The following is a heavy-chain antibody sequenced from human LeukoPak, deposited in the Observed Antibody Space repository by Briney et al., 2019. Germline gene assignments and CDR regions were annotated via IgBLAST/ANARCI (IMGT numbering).Heavy chain of an antibody. CDR1: GFTFSSYA. CDR2: ISGSGGST. D-gene: IGHD6-19*01. CDR3: ARSNGWYLDY. Sequence: GGSLRLSCAASGFTFSSYAMSWVRQAPGKGLEWVSAISGSGGSTYYADSVKGRFTISRDNSKTTLYLHMNSLRVEDTAVYYCARSNGWYLDYWGQGTLVTVSS. J-gene: IGHJ4*02. V-gene: IGHV3-23*01.